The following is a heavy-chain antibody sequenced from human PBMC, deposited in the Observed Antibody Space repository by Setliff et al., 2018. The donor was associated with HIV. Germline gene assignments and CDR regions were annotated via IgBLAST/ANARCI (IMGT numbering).Heavy chain of an antibody. CDR3: ARDPMVRGVIEYYFDY. CDR2: IRSKTYGGAP. D-gene: IGHD3-10*01. CDR1: GFIFGDYA. Sequence: GGSLRLSCTSSGFIFGDYAMSWVRQAPGKGLEWVGFIRSKTYGGAPEYAASVKGRFTISRDGSANMLSLQMNSLRAEDTAVYYCARDPMVRGVIEYYFDYWGQGTLVTVS. V-gene: IGHV3-49*04. J-gene: IGHJ4*02.